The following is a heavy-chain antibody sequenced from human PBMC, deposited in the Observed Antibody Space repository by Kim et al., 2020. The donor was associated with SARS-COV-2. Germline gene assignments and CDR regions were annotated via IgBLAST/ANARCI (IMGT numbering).Heavy chain of an antibody. V-gene: IGHV3-33*01. D-gene: IGHD2-15*01. CDR2: IWFDGSIK. Sequence: GGSLRLSCAASGFSFSTYGMHWVRQAPGKGLEWVAVIWFDGSIKYYADSVKGRFTISRDNSKNTLYLEMNSLRAEDTAVYYCARAVGPFDYWGQGTLVTVSS. J-gene: IGHJ4*02. CDR1: GFSFSTYG. CDR3: ARAVGPFDY.